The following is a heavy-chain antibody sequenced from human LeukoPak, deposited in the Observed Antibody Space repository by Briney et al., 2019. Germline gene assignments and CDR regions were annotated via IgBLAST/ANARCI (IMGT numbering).Heavy chain of an antibody. V-gene: IGHV4-61*02. Sequence: SETLSLTCTASGGSISSGSYYWSWIRQPAGKGLEWIGRIYTSGSTNYNPSLKSRVTISVDTSKNQFSLKLSSVTAADTAVYYCARQAGFGSYPDYWGQGTLVTVSS. CDR3: ARQAGFGSYPDY. J-gene: IGHJ4*02. CDR2: IYTSGST. D-gene: IGHD1-26*01. CDR1: GGSISSGSYY.